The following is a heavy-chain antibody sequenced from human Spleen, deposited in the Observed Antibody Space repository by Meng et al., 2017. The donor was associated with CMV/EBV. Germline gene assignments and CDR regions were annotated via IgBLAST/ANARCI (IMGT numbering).Heavy chain of an antibody. CDR1: GGSVNSNSYY. V-gene: IGHV4-61*01. D-gene: IGHD2/OR15-2a*01. CDR2: IYYSGST. J-gene: IGHJ4*02. Sequence: GSLRLSCTVSGGSVNSNSYYWSWIRQPPGKGLEWIGFIYYSGSTNYNPSLKSRVTISVDTSKNQFSLKLSSVTAADTAVYYCARGPYYCTSTTCHKPFDYWGQGALVTVSS. CDR3: ARGPYYCTSTTCHKPFDY.